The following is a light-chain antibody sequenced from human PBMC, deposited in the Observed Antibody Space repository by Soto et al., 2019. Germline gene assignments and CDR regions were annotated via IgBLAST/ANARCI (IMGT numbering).Light chain of an antibody. V-gene: IGKV1-5*03. J-gene: IGKJ3*01. Sequence: DIQMTQSPSTLSAFVGDSVTITCRASQTISSWLAWYQQKPGKAPKLLIYEASNLESGVPSRFSGNGFGTQFTLTISSLQPDDFATYYCQKYDNYPLTFGPGTKVDIK. CDR2: EAS. CDR1: QTISSW. CDR3: QKYDNYPLT.